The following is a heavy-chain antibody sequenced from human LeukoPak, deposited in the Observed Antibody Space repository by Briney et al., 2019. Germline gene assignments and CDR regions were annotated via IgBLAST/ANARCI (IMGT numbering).Heavy chain of an antibody. J-gene: IGHJ4*02. CDR3: AREEYSSSWYLPFDY. D-gene: IGHD6-13*01. CDR2: IWYDGGNK. V-gene: IGHV3-33*01. CDR1: GFTFSSYG. Sequence: GRSLRLSCAASGFTFSSYGIHWVRQAPGKGLEWVANIWYDGGNKYYADSVKGRFTISRDNSKDTVYLQMNSLRVEDTAVYYCAREEYSSSWYLPFDYWGQGTLVTVSS.